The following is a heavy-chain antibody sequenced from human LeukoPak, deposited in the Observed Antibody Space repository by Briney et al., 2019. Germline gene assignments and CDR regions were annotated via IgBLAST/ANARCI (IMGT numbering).Heavy chain of an antibody. CDR3: ARVIPLTVTADY. CDR2: ISYDGSNK. CDR1: GFTFSSYA. V-gene: IGHV3-30-3*01. J-gene: IGHJ4*02. D-gene: IGHD3-16*01. Sequence: QPGGSLGLSCAASGFTFSSYAMHWVRQAPGKGLEWVAVISYDGSNKYYADSVKGRFTISRDNSKNTLYLQMNSLRAEDTAVYYCARVIPLTVTADYWGQGTLVTVSS.